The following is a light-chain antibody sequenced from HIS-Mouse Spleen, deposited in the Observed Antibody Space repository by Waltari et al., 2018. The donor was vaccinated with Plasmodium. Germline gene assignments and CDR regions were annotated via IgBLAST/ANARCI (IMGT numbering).Light chain of an antibody. CDR2: DAS. CDR3: QQYDNLPIT. J-gene: IGKJ5*01. V-gene: IGKV1-33*01. CDR1: QDISNY. Sequence: DIHMTQSPSSLSASVGDRVTITCQASQDISNYLNGYQQKPGKAPKLLIYDASNLETGVPSRFSGSGSGTDFTFTISSLQPEDIATYYCQQYDNLPITFGQGTRLEIK.